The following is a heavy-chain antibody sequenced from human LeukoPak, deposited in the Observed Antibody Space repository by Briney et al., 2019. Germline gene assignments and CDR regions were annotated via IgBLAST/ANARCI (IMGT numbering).Heavy chain of an antibody. V-gene: IGHV3-48*03. CDR3: ARVGQQQLSDV. CDR1: GFTFSSYE. J-gene: IGHJ6*04. CDR2: ISSSSSTI. D-gene: IGHD6-13*01. Sequence: GGSLRLSCAASGFTFSSYEMNWIRQAPGKGLEWVSYISSSSSTIYYADSVKGRFTISRDNAKNSLYLQMNSLRAEDTAVYYCARVGQQQLSDVWGKGTTVTVSS.